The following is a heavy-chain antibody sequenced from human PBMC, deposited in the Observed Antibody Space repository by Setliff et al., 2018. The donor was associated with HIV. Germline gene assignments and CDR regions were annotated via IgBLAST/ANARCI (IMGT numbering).Heavy chain of an antibody. CDR3: ASPGYVAGGFYKTPGPYYCDY. Sequence: SETLSLTCTVSGGSMSSSRYYWGWIRQTPDEGLEWIGSIYYSGATYYNPSLTSRVTISVDTSRNQFSLKLRSVTAADTAAYSCASPGYVAGGFYKTPGPYYCDYWGQGALVTVSS. CDR1: GGSMSSSRYY. J-gene: IGHJ4*02. D-gene: IGHD3-10*01. CDR2: IYYSGAT. V-gene: IGHV4-39*01.